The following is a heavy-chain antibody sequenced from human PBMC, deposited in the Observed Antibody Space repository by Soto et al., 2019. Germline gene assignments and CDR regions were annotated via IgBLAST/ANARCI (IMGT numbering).Heavy chain of an antibody. CDR3: ARAEYCGGDCYPRFDP. D-gene: IGHD2-21*02. Sequence: ASVKVSCKASGYTFTSYGISWVRQAPGQGLEWMGWISAYNGNTNYAQKLQGRVTMTTDTSTSTAYMELRSLRSDDTAVYYCARAEYCGGDCYPRFDPWGQGTLVTSPQ. V-gene: IGHV1-18*01. CDR1: GYTFTSYG. J-gene: IGHJ5*02. CDR2: ISAYNGNT.